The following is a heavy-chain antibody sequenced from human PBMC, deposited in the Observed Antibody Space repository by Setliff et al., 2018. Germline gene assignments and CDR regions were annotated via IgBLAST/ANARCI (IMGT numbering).Heavy chain of an antibody. D-gene: IGHD1-26*01. Sequence: PSETLSLTRTVSGGSISSYSWSWIRQPPGKGLQWIGYVHSSGDTNYSPSLKSRITISLDTSKRQFSLKVTSVTAADTAVYYCARGLHSGTYWGTRPLGLDYWGQGSLVTVSS. J-gene: IGHJ4*02. V-gene: IGHV4-59*08. CDR2: VHSSGDT. CDR1: GGSISSYS. CDR3: ARGLHSGTYWGTRPLGLDY.